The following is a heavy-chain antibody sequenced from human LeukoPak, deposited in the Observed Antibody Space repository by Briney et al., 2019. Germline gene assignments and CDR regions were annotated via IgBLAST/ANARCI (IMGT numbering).Heavy chain of an antibody. Sequence: GGSLRLSCTASGFTFGDYAMSWLRQAPGKGLEWVGFIRSKAYGGTTEYAASVKGRSTISRDDSKSIGYLQMNSLETEDTAVYYCTRAPYYDSSGYYYDYWGQGTLVTVSS. D-gene: IGHD3-22*01. V-gene: IGHV3-49*03. CDR2: IRSKAYGGTT. CDR1: GFTFGDYA. CDR3: TRAPYYDSSGYYYDY. J-gene: IGHJ4*02.